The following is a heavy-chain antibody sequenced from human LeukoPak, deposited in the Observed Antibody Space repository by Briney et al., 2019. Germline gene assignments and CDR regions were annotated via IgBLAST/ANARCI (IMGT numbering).Heavy chain of an antibody. J-gene: IGHJ4*02. V-gene: IGHV3-23*01. D-gene: IGHD2-2*01. CDR3: AKSQRNDQHVVQRIDY. CDR2: ISGSGDTT. CDR1: RFTFSTYA. Sequence: QPGGSLRLSCTASRFTFSTYAMSWVRQAPGKGLEWVSSISGSGDTTYYTGSVKGRFTISRDNSKNALYLQMSSLRAEDTAVYYCAKSQRNDQHVVQRIDYWGQGTLVTVSS.